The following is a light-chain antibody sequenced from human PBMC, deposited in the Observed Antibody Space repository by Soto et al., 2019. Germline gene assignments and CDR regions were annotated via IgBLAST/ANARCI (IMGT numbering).Light chain of an antibody. CDR3: QQYGSSPSWT. CDR2: GAS. V-gene: IGKV3-20*01. Sequence: ETVLTQSPGTLSLSPGERATLSCRASQSVRYNNLAWYQQKPGQAPRLLLYGASTRATGIPDMFSGSGSVTDFTLSVSSLEPDDFAMYYCQQYGSSPSWTFGQGTKVEIK. CDR1: QSVRYNN. J-gene: IGKJ1*01.